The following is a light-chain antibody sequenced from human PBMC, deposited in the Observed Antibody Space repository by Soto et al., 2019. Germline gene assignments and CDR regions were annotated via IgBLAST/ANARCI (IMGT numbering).Light chain of an antibody. V-gene: IGLV1-40*01. CDR3: QSYDSSLSGGV. Sequence: QSVLTQPPSVSGAPGQRVTISCTGSSSNTGAGYGVHWYQQLPGTAPKLLIYGNNNRPSGVPDRFSGSNSGTSASLAIAGLQAEDEADYYCQSYDSSLSGGVFGGGTKVTVL. CDR2: GNN. J-gene: IGLJ2*01. CDR1: SSNTGAGYG.